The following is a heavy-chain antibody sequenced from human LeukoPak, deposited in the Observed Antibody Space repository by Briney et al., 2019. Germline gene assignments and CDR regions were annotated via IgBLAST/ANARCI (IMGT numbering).Heavy chain of an antibody. V-gene: IGHV3-30-3*01. D-gene: IGHD5-18*01. CDR3: ARGRGYSYLPGY. CDR2: ISYDGSNK. J-gene: IGHJ4*02. CDR1: GFTFSSYA. Sequence: GRSLRLSCAASGFTFSSYAMHWVRQAPGKGLEWVAVISYDGSNKYYADSVKGRFTISRDNSKNTLYLQMNSLRAEDTAVYYCARGRGYSYLPGYWGQGTLVTVSS.